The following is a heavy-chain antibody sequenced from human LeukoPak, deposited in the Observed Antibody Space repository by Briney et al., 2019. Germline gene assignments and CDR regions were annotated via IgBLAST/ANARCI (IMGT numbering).Heavy chain of an antibody. CDR2: ISGSGGST. D-gene: IGHD3-10*01. J-gene: IGHJ4*02. V-gene: IGHV3-23*01. CDR3: AKGSGSGSYYNVDFDY. Sequence: GGSLRLSCAASGFTFSSYAMSWVRQAPGKRLELVSAISGSGGSTYYADSVKGRFTISRDNSKNTLYLQMNSLRAEDTAVYYCAKGSGSGSYYNVDFDYWGQGTLVTVSS. CDR1: GFTFSSYA.